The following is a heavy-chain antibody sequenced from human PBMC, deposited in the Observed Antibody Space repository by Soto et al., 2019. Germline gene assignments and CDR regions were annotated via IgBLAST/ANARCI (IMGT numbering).Heavy chain of an antibody. CDR1: GGSISNNKYY. CDR3: ARQGITMIVVVVTDNWFDP. V-gene: IGHV4-39*01. D-gene: IGHD3-22*01. Sequence: SETLSLTCSVSGGSISNNKYYWGWIRQPPGKALEWIGRIYYSGSTYYNPSLKSRVTIPVDTSRNQFSLKLNSVTAADTAVYYCARQGITMIVVVVTDNWFDPWGQGTLVTVSS. J-gene: IGHJ5*02. CDR2: IYYSGST.